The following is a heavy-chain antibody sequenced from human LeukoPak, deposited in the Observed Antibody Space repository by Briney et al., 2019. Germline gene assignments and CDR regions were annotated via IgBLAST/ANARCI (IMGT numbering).Heavy chain of an antibody. Sequence: GGSLRLSCAASGFTFSSYAMSWVRQAPGKGLEWVSAISGSGGSTYYADSVKGRFTISRDNSKNTLYLQMNSLRAEDTAVYYCAKDWVYDSSGYYYLSGVFDYWGQGTLVTVSS. D-gene: IGHD3-22*01. CDR3: AKDWVYDSSGYYYLSGVFDY. CDR1: GFTFSSYA. V-gene: IGHV3-23*01. CDR2: ISGSGGST. J-gene: IGHJ4*02.